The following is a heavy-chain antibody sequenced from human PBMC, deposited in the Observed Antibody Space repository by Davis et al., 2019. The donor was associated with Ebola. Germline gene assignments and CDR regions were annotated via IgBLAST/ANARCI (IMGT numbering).Heavy chain of an antibody. CDR3: ASGDGRGRSYDMDV. V-gene: IGHV3-21*04. CDR1: GFTFSSYW. J-gene: IGHJ6*03. CDR2: ISSSSSYI. Sequence: GGSLRLSCAASGFTFSSYWMSWVRQAPGKGLEWVSSISSSSSYIYYADSVKGRFTISRDNAKNSLFLEMNSLRAEDTAFYYCASGDGRGRSYDMDVWGQGTTVTVSS. D-gene: IGHD3/OR15-3a*01.